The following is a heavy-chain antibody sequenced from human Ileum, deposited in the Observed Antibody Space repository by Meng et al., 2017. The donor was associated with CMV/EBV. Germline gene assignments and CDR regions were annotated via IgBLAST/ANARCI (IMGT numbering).Heavy chain of an antibody. Sequence: QMQLQVSGPGLVKPSETLYLTCSVSGGSISDYHWTWIRKSAGKGLQWLGRLRTSGTIDHNPSFKSRVTLSIDTSKNQFSLKLTSVTAADTAVYYCGRAGARGVPVDIWGQGTLVTVSS. CDR1: GGSISDYH. CDR2: LRTSGTI. CDR3: GRAGARGVPVDI. V-gene: IGHV4-4*07. J-gene: IGHJ4*02. D-gene: IGHD3-10*01.